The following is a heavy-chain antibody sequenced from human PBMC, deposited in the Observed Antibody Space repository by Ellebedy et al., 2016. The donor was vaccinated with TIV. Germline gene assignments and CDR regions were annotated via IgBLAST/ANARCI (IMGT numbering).Heavy chain of an antibody. J-gene: IGHJ3*01. Sequence: MPSETLSLTCTVSGGSMISDDRYWSWLRQPPGQGLEWIAYIYYSGTTYYNPSLKHRLMVSIDKSQGQVSLKLASVTAADTAVYYCARGGGDRPHALDLWGQGTMVTVSS. CDR3: ARGGGDRPHALDL. D-gene: IGHD3-10*01. CDR1: GGSMISDDRY. CDR2: IYYSGTT. V-gene: IGHV4-30-4*01.